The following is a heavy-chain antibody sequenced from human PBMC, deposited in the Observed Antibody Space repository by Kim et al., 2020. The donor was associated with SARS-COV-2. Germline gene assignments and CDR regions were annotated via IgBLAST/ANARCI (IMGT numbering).Heavy chain of an antibody. CDR3: ARDYISGSYYYYGMDV. D-gene: IGHD1-26*01. J-gene: IGHJ6*02. CDR2: INPSGGST. V-gene: IGHV1-46*01. CDR1: GYTFTSYY. Sequence: ASVKVSCKASGYTFTSYYMHWVRQAPGQGLEWMGIINPSGGSTSYAQKFQGRVTMTRDTSTSTVYMELSSLRSEDTAVYYCARDYISGSYYYYGMDVWGQGTTVTVSS.